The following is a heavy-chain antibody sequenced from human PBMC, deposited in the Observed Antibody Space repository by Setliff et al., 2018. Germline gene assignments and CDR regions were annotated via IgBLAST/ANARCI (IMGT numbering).Heavy chain of an antibody. V-gene: IGHV3-66*02. CDR2: IYSDGSA. CDR3: ARDREVVGSTRGTYYHYYHMDV. CDR1: GFTFSSYA. D-gene: IGHD1-26*01. Sequence: PGGSLRLSCAASGFTFSSYAMTWVRQAPGKGLEWVSLIYSDGSAYYADSVKGRFTISRDNSENTLYLQMNSLRAEDTAVYYCARDREVVGSTRGTYYHYYHMDVWGKGTTVTVSS. J-gene: IGHJ6*03.